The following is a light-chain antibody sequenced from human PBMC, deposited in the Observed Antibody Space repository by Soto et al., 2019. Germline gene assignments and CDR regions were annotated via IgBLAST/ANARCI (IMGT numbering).Light chain of an antibody. V-gene: IGKV3-15*01. CDR3: QQYNKRPPWT. CDR2: GAS. CDR1: QSVITN. Sequence: EIVMTQSPATLSMSPGERATLSCRASQSVITNLAWYQQKPGLPPRLLIYGASTRTIGTPGRFSGSGSGTEFTLTISSLQTEDFAIYYCQQYNKRPPWTFGQGTKVEIK. J-gene: IGKJ1*01.